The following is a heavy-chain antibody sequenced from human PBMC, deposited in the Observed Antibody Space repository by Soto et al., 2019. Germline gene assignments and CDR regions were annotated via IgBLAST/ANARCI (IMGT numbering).Heavy chain of an antibody. V-gene: IGHV3-11*01. CDR1: RSTFSDYY. D-gene: IGHD3-16*01. J-gene: IGHJ6*02. CDR2: ISSSGSTI. Sequence: PGGSLRLSCAASRSTFSDYYMNWIRQAPGKGLEWVSYISSSGSTIYYADSVKGRFTISRDNANNSLYLQMSSLRAEDTAVYHCARAHLGGDSNGMDVWGQGTTVTVSS. CDR3: ARAHLGGDSNGMDV.